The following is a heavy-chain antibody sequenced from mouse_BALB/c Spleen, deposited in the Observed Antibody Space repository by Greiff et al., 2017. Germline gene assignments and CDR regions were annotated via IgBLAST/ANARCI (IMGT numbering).Heavy chain of an antibody. V-gene: IGHV1S81*02. CDR1: GYTFTSYY. J-gene: IGHJ3*01. CDR3: TRSGYYYGYVWFAY. Sequence: VQLQQPGAELVKPGASVKLSCKASGYTFTSYYMYWVKQRPGQGLEWIGGINPSNGGTNFNEKFKSKATLTVDKSSSTAYMQLSSLTSEDSAVYYCTRSGYYYGYVWFAYWGQGTLVTVSA. D-gene: IGHD1-2*01. CDR2: INPSNGGT.